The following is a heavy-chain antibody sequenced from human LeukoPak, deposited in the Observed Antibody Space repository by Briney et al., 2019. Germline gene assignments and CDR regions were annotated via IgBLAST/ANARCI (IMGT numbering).Heavy chain of an antibody. Sequence: GTSVKVSCKASGFTFTSSAVQWVRQARGQRLEWIGWIVVGGGNTNYAQKFQERVTITRDMSTSTAYMELSSLRSEDTAVYYCAAVAYGSGSYYGSFDYWGQGTLVTVSS. J-gene: IGHJ4*02. D-gene: IGHD3-10*01. CDR3: AAVAYGSGSYYGSFDY. CDR1: GFTFTSSA. V-gene: IGHV1-58*01. CDR2: IVVGGGNT.